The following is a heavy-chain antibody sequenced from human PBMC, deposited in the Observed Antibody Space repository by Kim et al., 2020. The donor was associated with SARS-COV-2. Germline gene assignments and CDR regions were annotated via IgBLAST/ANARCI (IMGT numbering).Heavy chain of an antibody. Sequence: SETLSLTCTVYGGSISRYYWSWIRQPPGKGLEWIGYIYYSGSTTYNPSLKSRVTISLDTSNNQFSLKLSAVTAADTAVYYCARGRIMTTLGFDYWGQGTLVTVSS. CDR1: GGSISRYY. J-gene: IGHJ4*02. CDR2: IYYSGST. V-gene: IGHV4-59*01. D-gene: IGHD4-4*01. CDR3: ARGRIMTTLGFDY.